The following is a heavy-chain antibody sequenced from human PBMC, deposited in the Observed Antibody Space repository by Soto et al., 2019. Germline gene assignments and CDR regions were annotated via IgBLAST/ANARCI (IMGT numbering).Heavy chain of an antibody. CDR2: IFSTDEI. J-gene: IGHJ6*03. Sequence: QVTLKESGPVLVKPTETLTLTCTVSGFSLTNATMGVSWIRQPPGKALEWLTHIFSTDEISYNTSLKSRVTISQDTYKSQVVLTMTNMDPVDTATYYCARAGDYSFYYMDVWGKGTTVIVSS. CDR3: ARAGDYSFYYMDV. V-gene: IGHV2-26*01. CDR1: GFSLTNATMG. D-gene: IGHD7-27*01.